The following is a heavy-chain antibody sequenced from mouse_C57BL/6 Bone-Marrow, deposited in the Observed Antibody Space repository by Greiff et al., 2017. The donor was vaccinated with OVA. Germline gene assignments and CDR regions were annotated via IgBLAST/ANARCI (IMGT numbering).Heavy chain of an antibody. J-gene: IGHJ3*01. Sequence: QVQLQQPGAELVKPGASVKLSCKASGYTFTSYWMQWVKQRPGQGLEWIGEIDPSDSYTNYNQKFQGKATLTVDTSSSTAYMQLSSLTSEDSAVYYCAREGDYDYDRFAYWGQGTLVTVSA. CDR1: GYTFTSYW. D-gene: IGHD2-4*01. CDR3: AREGDYDYDRFAY. V-gene: IGHV1-50*01. CDR2: IDPSDSYT.